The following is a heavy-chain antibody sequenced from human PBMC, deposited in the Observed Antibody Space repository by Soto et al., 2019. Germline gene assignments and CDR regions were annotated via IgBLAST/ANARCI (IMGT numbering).Heavy chain of an antibody. J-gene: IGHJ4*02. CDR3: AASYGSGSRAFDY. V-gene: IGHV1-69*02. D-gene: IGHD3-10*01. Sequence: QVQLVQSGPEVKMPGSSVKVSCKASGDTFNSYTINWVRQAPGQGLQWMGRTIPILAMSNYALKFQGRVTITAHKSTYTAYMELSRLRSDDTAVYYCAASYGSGSRAFDYWGQGTLVTVSS. CDR2: TIPILAMS. CDR1: GDTFNSYT.